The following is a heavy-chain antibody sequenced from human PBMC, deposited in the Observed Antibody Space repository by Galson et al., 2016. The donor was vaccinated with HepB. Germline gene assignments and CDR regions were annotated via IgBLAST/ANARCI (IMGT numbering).Heavy chain of an antibody. Sequence: PALVKPTQTLTLTCTFSGFSLNTNGVAVGWIRQPPGKVLEWLALIYWDDDKRYSSSLSSRLTITKDTSKNQVVLTVTEMGPADTATYYWAHKPGGSDGYHYHYFDSWGQGTLVTVSS. D-gene: IGHD3-22*01. CDR2: IYWDDDK. CDR1: GFSLNTNGVA. CDR3: AHKPGGSDGYHYHYFDS. V-gene: IGHV2-5*02. J-gene: IGHJ4*02.